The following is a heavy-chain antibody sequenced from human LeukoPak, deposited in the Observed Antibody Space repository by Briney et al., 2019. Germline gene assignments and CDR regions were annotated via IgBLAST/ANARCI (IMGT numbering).Heavy chain of an antibody. J-gene: IGHJ3*01. D-gene: IGHD2-2*01. CDR3: VRDQYCASSSCPGAFDL. Sequence: GGSLRLSCAASGFSTNYDWMSWVRQAPGKGLEWVGRIKSKADGGTTEYAAPVKGRFTISRDDSRNTLYLQMSSLKSEDTAVYYCVRDQYCASSSCPGAFDLWGQGTVVTVSS. CDR1: GFSTNYDW. V-gene: IGHV3-15*01. CDR2: IKSKADGGTT.